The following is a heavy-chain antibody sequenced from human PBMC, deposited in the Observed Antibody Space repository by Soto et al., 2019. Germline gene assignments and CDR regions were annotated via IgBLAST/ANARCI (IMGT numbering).Heavy chain of an antibody. D-gene: IGHD3-3*01. J-gene: IGHJ5*02. CDR2: ISAYNGNT. V-gene: IGHV1-18*01. CDR1: GYTFTSYG. Sequence: VPVSRQASGYTFTSYGNLLVRQAPGQGLECVGWISAYNGNTNYAQKLQGRVTMTTDTSTSTAYMELRSLRSDDTAGYYCARDYFWSGYCNCFDVWGQGTLVTVSS. CDR3: ARDYFWSGYCNCFDV.